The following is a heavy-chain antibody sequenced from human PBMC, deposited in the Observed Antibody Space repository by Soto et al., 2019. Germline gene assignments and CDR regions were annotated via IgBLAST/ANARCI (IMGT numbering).Heavy chain of an antibody. CDR2: MNPNSGDT. Sequence: QVQLVQSGAEVKKPGASVKVSCKASGYTFTRYDINRVRQATGQGPEWMGWMNPNSGDTHYAQTFQGRVTMTRNTSISTAYMELSSLRSEDTAMYYCARWYGGNSGDYWGQGTLVTVSS. CDR3: ARWYGGNSGDY. D-gene: IGHD2-21*02. CDR1: GYTFTRYD. J-gene: IGHJ4*02. V-gene: IGHV1-8*01.